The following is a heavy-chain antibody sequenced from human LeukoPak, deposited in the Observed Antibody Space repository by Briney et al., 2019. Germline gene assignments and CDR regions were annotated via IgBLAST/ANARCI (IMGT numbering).Heavy chain of an antibody. CDR3: ARGGFATVTTHYYYMDV. Sequence: GASVKVSCKASGYTFTGYYMHWVRQAPGQGLEWMGWINPNSGGTNYAQKFQGRVTMTRDTSISTAYMELSRLRSDDTAVYYCARGGFATVTTHYYYMDVWGKGTTVTVSS. D-gene: IGHD4-17*01. V-gene: IGHV1-2*02. CDR2: INPNSGGT. J-gene: IGHJ6*03. CDR1: GYTFTGYY.